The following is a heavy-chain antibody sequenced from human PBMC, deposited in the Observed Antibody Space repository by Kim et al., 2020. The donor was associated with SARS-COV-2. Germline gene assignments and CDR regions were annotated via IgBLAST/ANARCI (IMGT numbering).Heavy chain of an antibody. CDR2: IDPSDSYT. CDR1: GYSFTSYW. CDR3: ARVTYCGGDCPKGLYWFDP. J-gene: IGHJ5*02. Sequence: GESLKISCKGSGYSFTSYWISWVRQMPGKGLEWMGRIDPSDSYTNYSPSFQGHVTISADKSISTAYMQWSSLKASDTAMYYCARVTYCGGDCPKGLYWFDPWGQGTLVTVSS. D-gene: IGHD2-21*01. V-gene: IGHV5-10-1*01.